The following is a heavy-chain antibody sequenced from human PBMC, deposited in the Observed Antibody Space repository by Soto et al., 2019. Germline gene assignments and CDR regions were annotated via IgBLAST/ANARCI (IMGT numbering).Heavy chain of an antibody. V-gene: IGHV4-38-2*02. D-gene: IGHD2-21*02. CDR3: ARDVVVTSVHQYYCDS. CDR1: GSSISSEYY. J-gene: IGHJ4*02. CDR2: IYHRGIT. Sequence: PSETLSLTCGVSGSSISSEYYWGWIRPPPGKGLEWIGSIYHRGITYYNPSLKSRVTMSLDTSKNHFSLKLTSATAADTAVYYCARDVVVTSVHQYYCDSWGQGALVTVSS.